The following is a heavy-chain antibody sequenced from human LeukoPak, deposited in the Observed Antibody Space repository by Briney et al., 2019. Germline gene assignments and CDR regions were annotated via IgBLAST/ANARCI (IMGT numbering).Heavy chain of an antibody. J-gene: IGHJ4*02. V-gene: IGHV3-15*01. CDR3: TTGVNYGDSPFDY. D-gene: IGHD4-17*01. CDR1: GFTFSNAW. Sequence: PAGSLRLSGAASGFTFSNAWMSWVRQAPGKGLEWVGRIKSKTDGGTTDYAAPVKGRFTISRDDSKNTLYLQMNSLKTEDTAVYYCTTGVNYGDSPFDYWGQGTLVTVSS. CDR2: IKSKTDGGTT.